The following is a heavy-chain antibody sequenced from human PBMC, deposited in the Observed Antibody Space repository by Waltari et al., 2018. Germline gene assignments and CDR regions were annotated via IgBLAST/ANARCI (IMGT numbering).Heavy chain of an antibody. CDR2: IIPIFGTA. CDR3: ARPFDSGTISDHWFDP. Sequence: QVQLVQSGAQVSKPGSSVKVSCKASGCTFSSYALSWVRQAPGQGLEWMGGIIPIFGTANYAQKFQGRVTITADESTSTAYMELSSLRSEDTAVYYCARPFDSGTISDHWFDPWGQGTLVTVSS. J-gene: IGHJ5*02. D-gene: IGHD2-21*01. V-gene: IGHV1-69*13. CDR1: GCTFSSYA.